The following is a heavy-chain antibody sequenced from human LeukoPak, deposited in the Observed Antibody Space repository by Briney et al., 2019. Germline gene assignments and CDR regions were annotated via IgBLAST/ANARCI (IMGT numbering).Heavy chain of an antibody. Sequence: TSETLSLTCTVSGGFMSSRSYYWGWIRQPPGKGLEWIGSIYYSGSTYYNPPLKSRVTISEDTSKNQFSLKLRSVTAADTAVYYCARGPRFGELLWHWFDPRGQGTLVTVSS. CDR2: IYYSGST. CDR1: GGFMSSRSYY. J-gene: IGHJ5*02. V-gene: IGHV4-39*07. CDR3: ARGPRFGELLWHWFDP. D-gene: IGHD3-10*01.